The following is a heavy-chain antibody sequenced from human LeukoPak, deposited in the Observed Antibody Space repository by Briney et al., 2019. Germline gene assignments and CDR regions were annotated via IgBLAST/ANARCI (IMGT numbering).Heavy chain of an antibody. J-gene: IGHJ4*02. V-gene: IGHV3-7*05. D-gene: IGHD1-20*01. CDR3: ARGYNWAFDY. CDR2: INQDGNEK. Sequence: GGSLRLSCAASGFPLFTYWMSLGRQAPRKRLEWVAKINQDGNEKYYADSVKGHLTISRDDAKNSLDLQRNSLRAEGMAMYYCARGYNWAFDYWGEGALVTVSS. CDR1: GFPLFTYW.